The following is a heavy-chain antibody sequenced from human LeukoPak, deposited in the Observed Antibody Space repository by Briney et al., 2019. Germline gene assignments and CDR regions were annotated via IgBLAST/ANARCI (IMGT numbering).Heavy chain of an antibody. V-gene: IGHV5-51*01. Sequence: GESLKISCKGSGYSFPSYWIGWVRQMPGKGLECMGVIYPGDSDTRYSPSFQGQVTISADKSISTAYLQWSSLKASDTAMYYCARRVEMATIWVLDYWGQGTLVTVSS. CDR1: GYSFPSYW. J-gene: IGHJ4*02. CDR3: ARRVEMATIWVLDY. CDR2: IYPGDSDT. D-gene: IGHD5-24*01.